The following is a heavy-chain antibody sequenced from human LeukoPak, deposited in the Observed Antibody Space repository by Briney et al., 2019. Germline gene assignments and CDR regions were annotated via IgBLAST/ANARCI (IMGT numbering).Heavy chain of an antibody. V-gene: IGHV3-23*01. D-gene: IGHD1-26*01. Sequence: GGSLRLSCAASGFTFSSYAMSWVRQAPGKGLEWVSAISGSGGSTYYADSVKGRFTISRDNSKNTLYLQMNSLRAEDTAVYYCAKHMAGGSAPKPFDYWGQGTLVTVSS. CDR1: GFTFSSYA. CDR3: AKHMAGGSAPKPFDY. CDR2: ISGSGGST. J-gene: IGHJ4*02.